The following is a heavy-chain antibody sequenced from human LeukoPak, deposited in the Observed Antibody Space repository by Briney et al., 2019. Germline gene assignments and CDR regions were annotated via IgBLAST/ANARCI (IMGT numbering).Heavy chain of an antibody. J-gene: IGHJ5*02. CDR1: GFTFSSYW. Sequence: PGGSLRLSCAASGFTFSSYWMSWVRQAPGKGLEWVANIRQDGSEKYYVDSVKGRFTISRDNAKNSLYLQMNSLRAEDTAVYYCARDLRLWYEPEYDFWSGYYPSWFDPWGQGTLVTVSS. CDR3: ARDLRLWYEPEYDFWSGYYPSWFDP. CDR2: IRQDGSEK. D-gene: IGHD3-3*01. V-gene: IGHV3-7*01.